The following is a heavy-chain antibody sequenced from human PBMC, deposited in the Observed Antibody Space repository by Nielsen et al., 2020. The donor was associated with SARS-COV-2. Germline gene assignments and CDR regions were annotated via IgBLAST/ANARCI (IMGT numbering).Heavy chain of an antibody. CDR2: ISWNSGSI. J-gene: IGHJ4*02. CDR1: GFTFDDYA. D-gene: IGHD1-26*01. Sequence: LKISCAASGFTFDDYAMHWVRQAPGKGLEWVSGISWNSGSIGYADSVKGRFTISRDNAKNSLYLQMNSLRAEDTALYYCAKVGSSIAGGNPADYWGQGTLVTVSS. CDR3: AKVGSSIAGGNPADY. V-gene: IGHV3-9*01.